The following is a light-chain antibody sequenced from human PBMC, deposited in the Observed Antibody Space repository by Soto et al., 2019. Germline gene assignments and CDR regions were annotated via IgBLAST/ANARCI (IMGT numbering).Light chain of an antibody. V-gene: IGLV2-8*01. Sequence: QSALTQPPSASGSPGQSVTISCTGTSSDVGGYNYVSWYQQHPGKAPKLMISEVSKRPSGVPDRFSGSKSGNTASLTVSGLQAEDQADYSCSSYAGSNNLVVFATGTKVTVL. CDR3: SSYAGSNNLVV. CDR1: SSDVGGYNY. J-gene: IGLJ1*01. CDR2: EVS.